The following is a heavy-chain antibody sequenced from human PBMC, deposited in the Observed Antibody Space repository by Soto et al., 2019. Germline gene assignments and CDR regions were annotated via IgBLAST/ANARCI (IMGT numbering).Heavy chain of an antibody. V-gene: IGHV3-23*01. CDR2: VRASGSDT. D-gene: IGHD3-16*01. Sequence: VQLLESVGGLVQPGVSLRLSCAASGFTFSSYTLSWVRQAPGKGLVWVSAVRASGSDTFYADSVKGRFTISRDNSTNTLYLQMNILRAEDTAIYYCAKRGDYYYYGMNVWGQGTTVTVSS. CDR1: GFTFSSYT. CDR3: AKRGDYYYYGMNV. J-gene: IGHJ6*02.